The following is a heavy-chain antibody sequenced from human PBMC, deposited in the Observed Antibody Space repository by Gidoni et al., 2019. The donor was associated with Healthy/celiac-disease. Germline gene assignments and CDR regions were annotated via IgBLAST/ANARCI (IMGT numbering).Heavy chain of an antibody. CDR1: GFTFSIYA. Sequence: EVQLLESGGGLVQPGGSLRLSCAASGFTFSIYAMSWVRQAPGKGLEWVSAISGSGGSKYYADSVKGRFTISRDNSKNTLYLQMNSLRAEDTAVYYCAKDPRYGVYTEWGQGTLVTVSS. CDR3: AKDPRYGVYTE. CDR2: ISGSGGSK. J-gene: IGHJ4*02. D-gene: IGHD4-17*01. V-gene: IGHV3-23*01.